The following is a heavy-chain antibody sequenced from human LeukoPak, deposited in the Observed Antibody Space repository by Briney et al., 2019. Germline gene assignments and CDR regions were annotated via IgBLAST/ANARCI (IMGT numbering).Heavy chain of an antibody. V-gene: IGHV3-53*01. CDR2: IYSGGST. J-gene: IGHJ4*02. CDR3: ASQDSSGYPYYFDY. CDR1: GFTFSSYA. Sequence: GGSLRLSCAASGFTFSSYAMSWVRQAPGKGLEWVSVIYSGGSTYYADSVKGRFTISRDNSKNTLYLQMNSLRAEDTAVYYCASQDSSGYPYYFDYWGQGTLVTVSS. D-gene: IGHD3-22*01.